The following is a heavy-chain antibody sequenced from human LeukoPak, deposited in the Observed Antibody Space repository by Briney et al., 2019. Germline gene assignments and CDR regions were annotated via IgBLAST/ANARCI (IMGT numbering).Heavy chain of an antibody. D-gene: IGHD3-22*01. CDR1: GGSFSGYY. CDR3: ARGRLRGYYYDSSGYYSYWFDP. J-gene: IGHJ5*02. Sequence: SETLSLTCAVYGGSFSGYYWSWIRQPPGKGLEWIGEINHSGSTNYNTSLKSRVTISVDTSKNQFSLKLSSVTAADTAVYYCARGRLRGYYYDSSGYYSYWFDPWGQGTLVTVSS. CDR2: INHSGST. V-gene: IGHV4-34*01.